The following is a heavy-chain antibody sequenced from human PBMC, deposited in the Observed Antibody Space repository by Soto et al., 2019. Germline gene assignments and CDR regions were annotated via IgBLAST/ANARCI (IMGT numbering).Heavy chain of an antibody. V-gene: IGHV4-59*01. Sequence: SETLSLTCTVSGGSISSYYWSWIRQPPGKGLEWIGYIYYSGSTNYNPSLKSRVTISVDTSKNQFSLKLSSVTAADTAVYYCARDARYGSGSKYVKYYYYYYGMDVWGQGTTVTVSS. CDR3: ARDARYGSGSKYVKYYYYYYGMDV. J-gene: IGHJ6*02. CDR2: IYYSGST. CDR1: GGSISSYY. D-gene: IGHD3-10*01.